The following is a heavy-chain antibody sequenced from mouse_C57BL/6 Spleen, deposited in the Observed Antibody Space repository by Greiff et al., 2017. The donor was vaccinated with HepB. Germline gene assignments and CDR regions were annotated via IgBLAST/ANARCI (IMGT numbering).Heavy chain of an antibody. J-gene: IGHJ4*01. D-gene: IGHD1-2*01. CDR2: IYPGSGNT. CDR1: GYSFTSYY. Sequence: VQLQQSGPELVKPGASVKISCKASGYSFTSYYIHWVKQRPGQGLEWIGWIYPGSGNTKYNEKFKGKATLTADTSSSTAYMQLSSLTSEDSAVYYCARRFSFYEDYAMDYWGQGTSVTVSS. V-gene: IGHV1-66*01. CDR3: ARRFSFYEDYAMDY.